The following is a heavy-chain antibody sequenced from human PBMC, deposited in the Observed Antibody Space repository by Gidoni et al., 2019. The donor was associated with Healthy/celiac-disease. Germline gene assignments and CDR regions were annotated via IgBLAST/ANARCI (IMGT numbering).Heavy chain of an antibody. V-gene: IGHV3-23*01. Sequence: EVQLLESGGGLVQPGGSLRLSCAASGFTFSSYAMSWVRQAPGKGLEWVSAISGSGGSTYYADSVKGRFTISRDNSKNTLYLQMNSLRAEDTAVYYCAKDFYSGSSSTLYYFDYWGQGTLITVSS. CDR2: ISGSGGST. CDR3: AKDFYSGSSSTLYYFDY. J-gene: IGHJ4*02. CDR1: GFTFSSYA. D-gene: IGHD1-26*01.